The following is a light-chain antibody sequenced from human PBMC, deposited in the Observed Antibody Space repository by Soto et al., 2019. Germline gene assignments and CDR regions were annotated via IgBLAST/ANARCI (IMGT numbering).Light chain of an antibody. CDR1: TSNVANNF. CDR3: GSWDSSLTANV. CDR2: DDI. J-gene: IGLJ1*01. Sequence: QSVLTQPPSVSAAPGQKVTISCSGTTSNVANNFVSWYQQLPGKAPNLLIYDDIRRPSGIPDRFSASKSGTSATLGITGLQTGDEADYYCGSWDSSLTANVFGTGTKVTVL. V-gene: IGLV1-51*01.